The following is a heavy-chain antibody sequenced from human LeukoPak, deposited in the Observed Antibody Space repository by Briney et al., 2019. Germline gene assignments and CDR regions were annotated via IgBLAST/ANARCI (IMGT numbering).Heavy chain of an antibody. Sequence: ASVKVSCKASGGTFSSYAISWVRQAPGQGLEWMGRITPILGIANYAQKFQGRVTITADKSTSTAYMELSSLRSEDTAVYYCARDNEPNWFDPWGQGTLVTVSS. V-gene: IGHV1-69*04. J-gene: IGHJ5*02. CDR1: GGTFSSYA. CDR2: ITPILGIA. CDR3: ARDNEPNWFDP.